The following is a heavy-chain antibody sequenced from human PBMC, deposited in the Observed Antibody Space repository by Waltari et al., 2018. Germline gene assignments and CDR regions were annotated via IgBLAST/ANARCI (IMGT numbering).Heavy chain of an antibody. Sequence: HVQVVQSGAEVKRPGASLKVSCKASGYTFTGYYMHWVRQAPGQGLEWMGWINPNSGGTNYEQKFQGRVTMTMDTSISTAYMELSRLRSDDTAVYYCARGITGTTGDYFDYWGQGTLVTVSS. J-gene: IGHJ4*02. D-gene: IGHD1-7*01. CDR3: ARGITGTTGDYFDY. CDR2: INPNSGGT. CDR1: GYTFTGYY. V-gene: IGHV1-2*02.